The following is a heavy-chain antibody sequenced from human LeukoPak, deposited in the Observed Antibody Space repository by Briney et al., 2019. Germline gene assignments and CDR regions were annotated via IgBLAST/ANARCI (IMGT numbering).Heavy chain of an antibody. J-gene: IGHJ5*02. CDR1: GYTFTSYY. Sequence: ASVKVSCKASGYTFTSYYMHWVRQAPGQGFEWMGIINPSGGSTSYAQKFQGRVTMTRDMSTSTVHMELSSLRSDDTAVYYCARVGSSGYYSWFDPWGQGTLVTVSS. D-gene: IGHD3-22*01. V-gene: IGHV1-46*01. CDR3: ARVGSSGYYSWFDP. CDR2: INPSGGST.